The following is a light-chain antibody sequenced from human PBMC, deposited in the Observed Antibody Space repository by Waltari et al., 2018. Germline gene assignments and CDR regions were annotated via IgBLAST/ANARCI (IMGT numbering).Light chain of an antibody. CDR3: QKYGSLPAT. CDR1: QSISRF. Sequence: EIMLTQSPGTLSLSPGERATLSCRASQSISRFLAWYQQKPGQAPRLLIYDASSRATCIPDRFSGSGSRTDFSLTISRLEPEDIAVYYCQKYGSLPATFGQGTKVEIK. V-gene: IGKV3-20*01. J-gene: IGKJ1*01. CDR2: DAS.